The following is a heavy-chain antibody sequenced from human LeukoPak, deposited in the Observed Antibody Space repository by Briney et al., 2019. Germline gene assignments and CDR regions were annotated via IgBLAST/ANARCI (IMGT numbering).Heavy chain of an antibody. J-gene: IGHJ4*02. Sequence: SETLSLTCTVSGGSFSGYYWSWIRQPPGKGLEWIGYIYYSGSTNYNPSLKSRVTISVDTSKNQFSLKLSSVTAADTAVYYCARGPPYSSSEGYWGQGTLVTVSS. CDR1: GGSFSGYY. CDR2: IYYSGST. CDR3: ARGPPYSSSEGY. D-gene: IGHD6-13*01. V-gene: IGHV4-59*01.